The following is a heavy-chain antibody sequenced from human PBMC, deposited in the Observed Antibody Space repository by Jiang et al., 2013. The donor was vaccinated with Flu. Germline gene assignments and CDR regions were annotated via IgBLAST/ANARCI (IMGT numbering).Heavy chain of an antibody. CDR3: AGYYSGGHYGMDV. CDR1: GDSVSSNSAA. CDR2: TYYRSKWYN. Sequence: TSQTLSLTCAISGDSVSSNSAAWNWIRQSPSRGLEWLGRTYYRSKWYNDYAESVKGRITIIPDTSKNQFSLQLNSAAPEDTAIYYCAGYYSGGHYGMDVWGQGTTVTASS. J-gene: IGHJ6*02. D-gene: IGHD6-19*01. V-gene: IGHV6-1*01.